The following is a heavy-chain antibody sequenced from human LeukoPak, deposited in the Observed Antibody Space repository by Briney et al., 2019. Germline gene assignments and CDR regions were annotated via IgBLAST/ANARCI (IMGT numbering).Heavy chain of an antibody. CDR2: ISISGYST. V-gene: IGHV3-11*04. CDR3: ARRYDFWSGYYGWFDP. Sequence: PGGSLRLSCAASRFTFNNYYMSWIRRAPGKGLEWISYISISGYSTYYADSVKGRFTISRDNAKNSLYLQMNNLRPEDTAFYYCARRYDFWSGYYGWFDPWGQGTLVTVSS. CDR1: RFTFNNYY. D-gene: IGHD3-3*01. J-gene: IGHJ5*02.